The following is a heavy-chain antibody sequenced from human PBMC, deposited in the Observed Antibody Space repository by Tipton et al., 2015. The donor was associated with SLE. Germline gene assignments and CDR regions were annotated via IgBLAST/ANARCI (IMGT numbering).Heavy chain of an antibody. CDR3: ANSMLRGVIEF. Sequence: TLSLTCTVSGYSISSGYYWGWIRQPPGKGLEWIGEINHSGSTNYNPSLKSRVTISVDTSKNQFSLRLTSVTASDTAVYYCANSMLRGVIEFWGRGTLVTVSS. CDR2: INHSGST. J-gene: IGHJ4*02. D-gene: IGHD3-10*01. V-gene: IGHV4-38-2*02. CDR1: GYSISSGYY.